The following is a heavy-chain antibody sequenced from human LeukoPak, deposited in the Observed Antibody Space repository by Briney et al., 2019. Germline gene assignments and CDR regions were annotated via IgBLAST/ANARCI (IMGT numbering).Heavy chain of an antibody. D-gene: IGHD6-6*01. V-gene: IGHV3-30*18. J-gene: IGHJ4*02. Sequence: GGSLRLSCAASGFTFSNYGMHWVRQAPGKGLEWVAVISYDGTNKYYADSVKGRFTISRDNAKNSLYLQMNRLRAEDAAVYYCAKDLPPIAAPRGYFDYWGQGTLVTVSS. CDR3: AKDLPPIAAPRGYFDY. CDR1: GFTFSNYG. CDR2: ISYDGTNK.